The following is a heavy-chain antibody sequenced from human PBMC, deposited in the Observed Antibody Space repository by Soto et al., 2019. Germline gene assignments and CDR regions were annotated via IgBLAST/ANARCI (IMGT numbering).Heavy chain of an antibody. V-gene: IGHV3-23*01. CDR2: ISGSGGST. CDR3: AAPQGGWDIAVVDAFDI. CDR1: GFTFSSCA. J-gene: IGHJ3*02. D-gene: IGHD6-19*01. Sequence: EVQLLESGGGLVQPGGSLRLSCAASGFTFSSCAMSWVRQAPGKGLEWVSAISGSGGSTYYADSVKGRFTISRDNSKTTLYLQMNSLRAEDTAVYYCAAPQGGWDIAVVDAFDIWGQGTMVTVSS.